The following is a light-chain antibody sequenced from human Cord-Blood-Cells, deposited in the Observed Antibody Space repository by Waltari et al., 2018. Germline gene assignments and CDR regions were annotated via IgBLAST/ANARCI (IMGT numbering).Light chain of an antibody. V-gene: IGLV2-23*01. Sequence: QSALTQPPSVSGSPGQSLTIHCTGTSSDVGSYNLVSWYQQHPGKAPKLMIYEGSKRPSGVSNRFSGSKSGNTASLTISGLQAEDEADYYCCSYAGSSTVVFGGGTKLTVL. CDR2: EGS. CDR1: SSDVGSYNL. CDR3: CSYAGSSTVV. J-gene: IGLJ2*01.